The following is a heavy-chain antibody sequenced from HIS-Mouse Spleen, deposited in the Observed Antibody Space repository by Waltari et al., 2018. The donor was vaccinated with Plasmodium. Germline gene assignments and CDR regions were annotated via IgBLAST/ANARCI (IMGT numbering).Heavy chain of an antibody. CDR1: GFTFGSFG. V-gene: IGHV3-30*03. CDR2: ISYDGSNK. Sequence: QVQLVESGGGVVQPGRSLRLSWAASGFTFGSFGMHWVRQAPGKGLEWVAVISYDGSNKYYADSVKGRFTISRDNSKNTLYLQMNSLRAEDTAVYYCATSGLTGGTYYFDYWGQGTLVTVSS. CDR3: ATSGLTGGTYYFDY. D-gene: IGHD7-27*01. J-gene: IGHJ4*02.